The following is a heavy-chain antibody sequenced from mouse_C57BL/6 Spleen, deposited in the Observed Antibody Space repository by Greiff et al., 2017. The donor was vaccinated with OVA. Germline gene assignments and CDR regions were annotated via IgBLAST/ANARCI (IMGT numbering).Heavy chain of an antibody. CDR1: GYTFTDYY. J-gene: IGHJ4*01. CDR2: IYPGSGNT. CDR3: ARGAVDYYAMDY. V-gene: IGHV1-76*01. Sequence: QVQLKQSGAELVRPGASVKLSCKASGYTFTDYYINWVKQRPGQGLEWIARIYPGSGNTYYNEKFKGKATLTAEKSSSTAYMQLSSLTSEDSAVYFCARGAVDYYAMDYWGQGTSVTVSS.